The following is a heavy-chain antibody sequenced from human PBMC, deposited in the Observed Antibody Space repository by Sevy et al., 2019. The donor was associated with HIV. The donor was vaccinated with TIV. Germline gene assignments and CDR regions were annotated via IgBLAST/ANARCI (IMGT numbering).Heavy chain of an antibody. J-gene: IGHJ4*02. CDR3: ARDTAMAPFDG. CDR1: GFTFSIHW. D-gene: IGHD5-18*01. V-gene: IGHV3-7*01. CDR2: IKEDGSEK. Sequence: GGSLRLSCEASGFTFSIHWMSWARQAPGKGLEWVANIKEDGSEKYYVDSLKGRFTISRDNAKNSRYLQMNSLGADDTAVYHGARDTAMAPFDGWGQGTLVTVSS.